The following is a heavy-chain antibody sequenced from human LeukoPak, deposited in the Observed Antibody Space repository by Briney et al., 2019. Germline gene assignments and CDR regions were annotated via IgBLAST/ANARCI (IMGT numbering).Heavy chain of an antibody. D-gene: IGHD5-18*01. CDR2: ISYDGSNK. CDR1: GFTFSSYA. J-gene: IGHJ4*02. V-gene: IGHV3-30-3*01. Sequence: PGGSLRLSCAASGFTFSSYAMHWVRQAPGKGLEWVAVISYDGSNKYYADSVKGRFTISRDNSKNTLYLQMNSLRAEDTAVYYCARDILQLWGPFDYWGQGTLVTVSS. CDR3: ARDILQLWGPFDY.